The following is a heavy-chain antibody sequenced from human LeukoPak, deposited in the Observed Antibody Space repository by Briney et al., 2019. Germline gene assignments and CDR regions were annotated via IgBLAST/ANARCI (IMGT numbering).Heavy chain of an antibody. CDR1: GFTFSSYW. D-gene: IGHD3-10*01. CDR3: VRDSSGDSSGRPSLDY. J-gene: IGHJ4*02. CDR2: IKQDGSEK. Sequence: PGGSLRLSCAASGFTFSSYWMSWVRQAPGKGLEWVANIKQDGSEKHYVDSVKGRFTISRDNSKNTLNLQMNSLRADDTAVYSCVRDSSGDSSGRPSLDYWGQGTLVTVSS. V-gene: IGHV3-7*01.